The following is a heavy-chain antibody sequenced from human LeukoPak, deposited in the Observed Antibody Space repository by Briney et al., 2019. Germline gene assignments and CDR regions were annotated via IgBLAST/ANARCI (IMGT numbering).Heavy chain of an antibody. CDR2: IGSSGYT. CDR1: GFTFTTYP. D-gene: IGHD2-2*01. CDR3: AKSADQLLSGPDY. V-gene: IGHV3-23*01. Sequence: GGSLRLSCAASGFTFTTYPMSWVRQAPGKGLEWVSTIGSSGYTYYADSVRGRFTISRDNSNNTLYLQMSSLRAEDTAVYYCAKSADQLLSGPDYWGQGTLVTVSS. J-gene: IGHJ4*02.